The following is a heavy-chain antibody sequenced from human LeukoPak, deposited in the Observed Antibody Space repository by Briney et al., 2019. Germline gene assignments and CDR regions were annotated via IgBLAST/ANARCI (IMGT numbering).Heavy chain of an antibody. CDR1: GGSISSYY. D-gene: IGHD1-26*01. CDR3: ARVMISGSYTPLTVDY. J-gene: IGHJ4*02. Sequence: SETLSLTCTVSGGSISSYYWSWIRQPPGKGLEWIGYIYYSGSTNYNPSLKSRVTISVDTSKNQFSLKLSSVTAADTAVYYCARVMISGSYTPLTVDYWGQGTLVTVSS. CDR2: IYYSGST. V-gene: IGHV4-59*01.